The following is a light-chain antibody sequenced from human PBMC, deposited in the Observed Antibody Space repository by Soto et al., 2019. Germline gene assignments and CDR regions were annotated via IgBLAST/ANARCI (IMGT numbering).Light chain of an antibody. V-gene: IGKV1-9*01. CDR1: QGISSY. Sequence: DIQLTQSPSFLSASVGDRVTITCRASQGISSYLAWYQQKPGKAPKLLIYAASTLQSGVPSRFSGSGSGTEFTLTISSLQPEDFGTYYCQQLNSYLMYTFGQGTKVDIK. CDR2: AAS. J-gene: IGKJ2*01. CDR3: QQLNSYLMYT.